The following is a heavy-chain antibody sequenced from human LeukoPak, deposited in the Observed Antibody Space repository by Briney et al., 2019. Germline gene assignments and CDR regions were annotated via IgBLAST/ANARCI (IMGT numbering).Heavy chain of an antibody. CDR3: AKDQHGYDKPIDY. CDR1: GFTFNIFA. CDR2: ISGSGIST. V-gene: IGHV3-23*01. Sequence: PGGSLRLSCAASGFTFNIFAMNWVRQASGRGLEWVSTISGSGISTYYADSVKGPFTISRDNSKNTLYLQINSLRAEDTAVYFCAKDQHGYDKPIDYWGQGTLVTVSS. D-gene: IGHD5-12*01. J-gene: IGHJ4*02.